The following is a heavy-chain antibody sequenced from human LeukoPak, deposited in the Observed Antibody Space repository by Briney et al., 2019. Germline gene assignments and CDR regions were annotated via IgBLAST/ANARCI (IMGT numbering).Heavy chain of an antibody. CDR3: AKDSGYSSSPAGYFDY. J-gene: IGHJ4*02. D-gene: IGHD6-13*01. CDR1: GFTFSTYW. CDR2: IKEDGSEK. Sequence: PGGSLRLSCAAYGFTFSTYWMTWVRHVPGKGLEWVANIKEDGSEKYYVDSVKGRFTISRDNAKNSLYLQMNSLRAEDMALYYCAKDSGYSSSPAGYFDYWGQGTLVTVSS. V-gene: IGHV3-7*03.